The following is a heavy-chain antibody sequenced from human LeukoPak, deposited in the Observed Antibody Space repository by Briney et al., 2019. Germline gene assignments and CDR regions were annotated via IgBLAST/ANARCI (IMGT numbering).Heavy chain of an antibody. CDR1: GYTFTSYN. CDR3: ARAVGAPRHFDY. V-gene: IGHV1-8*01. Sequence: ASVKVSCMASGYTFTSYNVNWVRQATGQGLELVGWVNPNSGDTVYAQKFRGRVTMTRDTSISTAYMELSSLRSEDTAVYYCARAVGAPRHFDYWGQGTLVTVSS. D-gene: IGHD1-26*01. J-gene: IGHJ4*02. CDR2: VNPNSGDT.